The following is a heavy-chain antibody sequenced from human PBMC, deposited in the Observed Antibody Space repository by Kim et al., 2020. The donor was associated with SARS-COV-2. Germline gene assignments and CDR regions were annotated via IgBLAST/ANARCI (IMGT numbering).Heavy chain of an antibody. V-gene: IGHV3-33*06. J-gene: IGHJ2*01. D-gene: IGHD3-22*01. CDR2: IWYDGSNK. CDR1: GFTFSSYG. CDR3: AKGGSSGYYYSSEWYFDL. Sequence: GGSLRLSCAASGFTFSSYGMHWVRQAPGKGLEWVAVIWYDGSNKYYADSVKGRFTISRDNSKNTLYLQMNSLRAEDTAVYYCAKGGSSGYYYSSEWYFDLWGRGTLVTVSS.